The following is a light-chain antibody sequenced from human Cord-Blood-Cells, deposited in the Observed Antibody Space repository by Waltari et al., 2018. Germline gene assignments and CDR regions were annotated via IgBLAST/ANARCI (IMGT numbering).Light chain of an antibody. J-gene: IGKJ1*01. CDR1: QSVSSSY. V-gene: IGKV3-20*01. CDR3: QQYGSSPWT. CDR2: GAS. Sequence: EIVLTQSPGTLSLSPGERATLSCRASQSVSSSYLAWYQQKPGQAPRPLIYGASSRATGIPDRFSGSGSGTDFTLTIGRLEPEDFAVYYCQQYGSSPWTFGQGTKVEIK.